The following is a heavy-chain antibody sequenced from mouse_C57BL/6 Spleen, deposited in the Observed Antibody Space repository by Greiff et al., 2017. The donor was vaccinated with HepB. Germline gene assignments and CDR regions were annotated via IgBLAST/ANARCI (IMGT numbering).Heavy chain of an antibody. CDR1: GFSLTSYA. CDR2: IWTGGGT. Sequence: VQRVESGPGLVAPSQSLSITCTVSGFSLTSYAISWVRQPPGKGLEWLGVIWTGGGTNYNSALKSRLSFSKDNSKSQVFLKMNSLQTDDTARYYCARVYYDYDWFAYWGQGTLVTVSA. J-gene: IGHJ3*01. D-gene: IGHD2-4*01. V-gene: IGHV2-9-1*01. CDR3: ARVYYDYDWFAY.